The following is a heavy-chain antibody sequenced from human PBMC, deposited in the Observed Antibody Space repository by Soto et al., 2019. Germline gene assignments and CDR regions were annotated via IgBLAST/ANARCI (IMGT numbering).Heavy chain of an antibody. CDR3: TTDWSYYDILTGYDDAFDI. D-gene: IGHD3-9*01. V-gene: IGHV3-15*07. Sequence: GGSLRLSCAASGFTFSNAWMNWVRQAPGKGLEWVGRIKSKTDGGTTDYAAPVKGRFTISRDYSKNTLYLQMNSLKTEDTAVYYCTTDWSYYDILTGYDDAFDIWGQGTMVTVSS. CDR1: GFTFSNAW. CDR2: IKSKTDGGTT. J-gene: IGHJ3*02.